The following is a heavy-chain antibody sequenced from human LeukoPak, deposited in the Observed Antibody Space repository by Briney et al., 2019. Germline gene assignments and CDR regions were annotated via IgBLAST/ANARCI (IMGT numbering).Heavy chain of an antibody. J-gene: IGHJ3*01. D-gene: IGHD3-3*01. CDR1: GFTFSSYA. CDR2: ISSSGGIT. CDR3: ARRLSLRFDAFAV. Sequence: GGSLRLSCAASGFTFSSYAMSWVRQAPGKGLEWVSAISSSGGITYYADSVKGRFTISRDTSKNTLLLQMNSLRADDTALYFCARRLSLRFDAFAVWGPGTVVTVSS. V-gene: IGHV3-23*01.